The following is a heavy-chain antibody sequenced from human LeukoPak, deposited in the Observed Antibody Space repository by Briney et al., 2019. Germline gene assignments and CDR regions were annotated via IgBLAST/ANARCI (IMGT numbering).Heavy chain of an antibody. CDR1: GFTFSSYA. V-gene: IGHV3-30*04. CDR3: ARVDSSSWSGLDFDY. J-gene: IGHJ4*02. D-gene: IGHD6-13*01. CDR2: ISYDGSNK. Sequence: GGSLRLSRAASGFTFSSYAMHWVRQAPGKGLEWVAVISYDGSNKYYADSVKGRFTISRDNSKNTLYLQMNSLRAEDTAVYYCARVDSSSWSGLDFDYWGQGTLVTVSS.